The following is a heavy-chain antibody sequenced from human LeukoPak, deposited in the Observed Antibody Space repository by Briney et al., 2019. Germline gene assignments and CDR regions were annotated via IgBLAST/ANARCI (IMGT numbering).Heavy chain of an antibody. Sequence: PGGSLKLSCAASGFAFSASAIHWVRQASGKGLEWVAVISYDGSNKYYADSVKGRFTISRDNSKNTLYLQMNSLRAEDTAVYYCAREGPDGLERPLDYWGQGTLVTVSS. CDR1: GFAFSASA. J-gene: IGHJ4*02. D-gene: IGHD1-1*01. CDR3: AREGPDGLERPLDY. V-gene: IGHV3-30-3*01. CDR2: ISYDGSNK.